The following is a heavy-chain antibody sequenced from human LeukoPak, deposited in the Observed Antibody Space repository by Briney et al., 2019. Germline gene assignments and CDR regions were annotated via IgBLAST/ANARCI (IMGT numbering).Heavy chain of an antibody. V-gene: IGHV4-59*08. D-gene: IGHD1/OR15-1a*01. Sequence: SETLSLTCTVSGGSISSYYWSWIRQPPGKGLEWMGYIYYSGRISYNPSLTSRVTISVDTSKNQFSLELSSVTAADTAVYYCARHGGTTAVNDAFDVWGQGTTVTVSS. CDR3: ARHGGTTAVNDAFDV. CDR2: IYYSGRI. J-gene: IGHJ3*01. CDR1: GGSISSYY.